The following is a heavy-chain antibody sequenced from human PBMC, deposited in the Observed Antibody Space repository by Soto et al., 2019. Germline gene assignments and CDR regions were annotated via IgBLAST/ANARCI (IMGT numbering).Heavy chain of an antibody. CDR2: MNPNSGNT. CDR3: ASHKERQEYNWFDP. Sequence: QVQLVQSGAEVKKPGASVKVSCKASGYTFTSYDINWVRQATGQVLEWMGWMNPNSGNTGYAQKFQGRVTMTRNTSISTAYMELSSLRSEDTAVYYCASHKERQEYNWFDPWGQGTLVTVSS. J-gene: IGHJ5*02. V-gene: IGHV1-8*01. CDR1: GYTFTSYD.